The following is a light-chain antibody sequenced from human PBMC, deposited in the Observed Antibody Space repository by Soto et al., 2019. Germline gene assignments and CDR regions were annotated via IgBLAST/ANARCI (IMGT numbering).Light chain of an antibody. CDR2: GAS. CDR1: QSVNSR. Sequence: EIVLTQAPGTLSLSPGERATLSCRASQSVNSRLSWYQHKPGQAPRLLISGASNMATGIPARLSGSGSATDFTLTISRLEPEDFALYYCQNYGRSPITFGQGTRLQI. CDR3: QNYGRSPIT. V-gene: IGKV3-20*01. J-gene: IGKJ5*01.